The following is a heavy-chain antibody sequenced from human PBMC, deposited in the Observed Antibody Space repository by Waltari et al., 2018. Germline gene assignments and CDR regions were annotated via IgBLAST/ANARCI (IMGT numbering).Heavy chain of an antibody. V-gene: IGHV4-39*01. D-gene: IGHD3-10*01. CDR1: GDSVTSGSYY. J-gene: IGHJ5*01. CDR3: ARAFGSGSYAWFDS. CDR2: MYYRGSS. Sequence: QLQLQESGPGLVKPSETLSLTCSVSGDSVTSGSYYGGWLRQPPRKGLEWIGIMYYRGSSYSNPSLKSRVTISVDTSKNQFSLKLSSVAAADTAVYYCARAFGSGSYAWFDSWGQGTLVTVSS.